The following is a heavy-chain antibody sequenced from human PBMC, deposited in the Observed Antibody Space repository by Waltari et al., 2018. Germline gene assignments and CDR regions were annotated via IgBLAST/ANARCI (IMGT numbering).Heavy chain of an antibody. J-gene: IGHJ4*02. D-gene: IGHD3-3*01. V-gene: IGHV4-34*01. CDR3: ARGVPLLRFLRSPFDY. CDR2: INHRRST. Sequence: QVQLQQWGAGLLKPSETLSLTCAVYGGSFSGYYWSWIRQPPGKGLEWIGEINHRRSTNYNPSLKSRVTISVDTSKNQFSLKLSSVTAADTAVYYCARGVPLLRFLRSPFDYWGQGTLVTVSS. CDR1: GGSFSGYY.